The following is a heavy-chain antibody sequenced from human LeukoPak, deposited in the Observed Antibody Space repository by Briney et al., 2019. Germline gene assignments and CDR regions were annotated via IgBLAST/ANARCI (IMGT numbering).Heavy chain of an antibody. CDR2: ISAYNGDT. V-gene: IGHV1-18*04. CDR3: ARLVDDSSGTYWFYFDS. J-gene: IGHJ4*02. CDR1: GYTFTNYG. D-gene: IGHD3-22*01. Sequence: APVKVSCKASGYTFTNYGINWVRQAPGQGLEWMGWISAYNGDTNYAQKVQGRVTMTIDTSTTTGYMELRSLTSDDTAVYYCARLVDDSSGTYWFYFDSWGQGTLVTVSS.